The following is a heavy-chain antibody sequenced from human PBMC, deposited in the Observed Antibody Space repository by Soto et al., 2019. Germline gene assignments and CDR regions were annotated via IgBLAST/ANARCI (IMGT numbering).Heavy chain of an antibody. CDR3: ARVTRRKYQLLLRGYYYMDV. Sequence: PGGSLRLSCAASGFTFSSYGMHWVRQAPGKGLEWVAVISYDGSNKYYADSVKGRFTISRDNSKNTLYLQMNSLRSEDTAVYYCARVTRRKYQLLLRGYYYMDVWGKGTTVTVSS. CDR2: ISYDGSNK. D-gene: IGHD2-2*01. V-gene: IGHV3-30*03. CDR1: GFTFSSYG. J-gene: IGHJ6*03.